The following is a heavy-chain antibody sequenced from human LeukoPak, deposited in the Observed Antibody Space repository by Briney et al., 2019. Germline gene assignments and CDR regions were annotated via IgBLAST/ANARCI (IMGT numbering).Heavy chain of an antibody. D-gene: IGHD2-2*02. V-gene: IGHV1-2*02. Sequence: ASVKVSCKASGYTFTGYYMHWVQQAPGQGLEWMGWINPNSGGTNYAQKFQGRVTMTRDTSISTAYMELSRLRSDDTAVYYCARAYCSSTSCYTGGSRWFDPWGQGTLVTVSS. CDR2: INPNSGGT. CDR3: ARAYCSSTSCYTGGSRWFDP. CDR1: GYTFTGYY. J-gene: IGHJ5*02.